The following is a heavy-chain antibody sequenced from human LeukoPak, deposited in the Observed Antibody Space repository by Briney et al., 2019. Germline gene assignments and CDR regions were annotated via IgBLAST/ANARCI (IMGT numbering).Heavy chain of an antibody. V-gene: IGHV1-18*01. CDR1: GYTFTSYG. Sequence: ASVSVSCKASGYTFTSYGISWVRQAPGQGLEWMGWISAYNGNTNYAQKLQGRVTMTTDTSTSTAYMELRSLRSDDTAVYYCARAPDYYDSSGYSGTFDYWGQGTLVTVSS. CDR2: ISAYNGNT. CDR3: ARAPDYYDSSGYSGTFDY. J-gene: IGHJ4*02. D-gene: IGHD3-22*01.